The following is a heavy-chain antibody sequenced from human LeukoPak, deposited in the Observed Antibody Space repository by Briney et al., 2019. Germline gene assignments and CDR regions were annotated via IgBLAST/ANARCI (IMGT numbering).Heavy chain of an antibody. J-gene: IGHJ6*02. CDR1: GFTFSSYA. Sequence: GGSLRLSCAASGFTFSSYAMSWVRQAPGTGLEWVSGISGSGGRTFNADSVKGRFTITRDNSKNTLYLQMNSLRAEDTAVYYCAKKGPSYGYYYHGMDVWGQGTTVTVSS. CDR3: AKKGPSYGYYYHGMDV. V-gene: IGHV3-23*01. CDR2: ISGSGGRT. D-gene: IGHD5-18*01.